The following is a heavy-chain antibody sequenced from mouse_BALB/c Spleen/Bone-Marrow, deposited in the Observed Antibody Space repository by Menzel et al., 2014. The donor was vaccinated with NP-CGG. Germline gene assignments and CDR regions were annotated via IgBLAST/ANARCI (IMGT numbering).Heavy chain of an antibody. CDR1: GFTFNTYA. J-gene: IGHJ4*01. CDR2: IRSKSNNYAT. D-gene: IGHD1-1*01. V-gene: IGHV10-1*02. CDR3: VRYYGSSYYYAMDY. Sequence: EVQGVESGGGLVQPKGSLKLSCAASGFTFNTYAMNWVRQAPGKGLEWVARIRSKSNNYATYYADSVKDRFTISRDDSQSMLYLQMNNLKTEDTAMHYCVRYYGSSYYYAMDYWGQGTSVTVSS.